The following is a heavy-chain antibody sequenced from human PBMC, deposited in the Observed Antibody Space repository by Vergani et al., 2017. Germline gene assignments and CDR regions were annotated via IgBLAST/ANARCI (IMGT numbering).Heavy chain of an antibody. Sequence: EVQLVESGGGLVQPGGSLRLSCAASGFTFSSYAMHWVRQAPGKGLEYVSAISSNGGSTYYANSVKGRFTISRDNSKNTLYLQMNSLKTEDTAVYYCTTAIAAAASYFDYWGQGTLVTVSS. CDR3: TTAIAAAASYFDY. D-gene: IGHD6-13*01. J-gene: IGHJ4*02. CDR1: GFTFSSYA. V-gene: IGHV3-64*01. CDR2: ISSNGGST.